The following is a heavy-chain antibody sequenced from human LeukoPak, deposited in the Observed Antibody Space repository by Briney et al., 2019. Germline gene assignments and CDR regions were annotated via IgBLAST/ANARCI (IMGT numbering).Heavy chain of an antibody. D-gene: IGHD3-3*01. CDR2: INLIAGLT. CDR3: ARGGGYDFWSGLKPPDY. CDR1: GYTFTDYY. J-gene: IGHJ4*02. V-gene: IGHV1-46*01. Sequence: GASVKVSCKASGYTFTDYYIHWLRQAPGEGPEWMGMINLIAGLTRLAPKFQGRVTMTTDTSTSTAYIELRSLRSDDTAVYYCARGGGYDFWSGLKPPDYWGQGTLVTVSS.